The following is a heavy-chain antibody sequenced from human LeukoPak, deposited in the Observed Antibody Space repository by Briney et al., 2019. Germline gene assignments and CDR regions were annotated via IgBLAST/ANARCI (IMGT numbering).Heavy chain of an antibody. CDR2: ISGPGGHT. J-gene: IGHJ4*02. CDR3: AKDRTVVAGTSLDY. CDR1: GFTFSRHV. V-gene: IGHV3-23*01. Sequence: GGSLRLSCSASGFTFSRHVMSWVRQAPGKGLEWVSAISGPGGHTYYADSVKGRFTVSRDNSQNTLHLQMNSLRAEDTAVYYCAKDRTVVAGTSLDYWGQGTLVTVSS. D-gene: IGHD6-19*01.